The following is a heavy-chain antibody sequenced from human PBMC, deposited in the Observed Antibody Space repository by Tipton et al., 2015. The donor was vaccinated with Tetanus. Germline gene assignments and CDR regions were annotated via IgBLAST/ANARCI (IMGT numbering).Heavy chain of an antibody. D-gene: IGHD3-3*01. V-gene: IGHV5-51*01. CDR1: GYSFTSYW. Sequence: VQLVQSGPEVKKPGESLKISCQGSGYSFTSYWIGWVRQMSGKGLEWMGVIYPSDSDIRYSPSFQGQVRISAGKSINTAYLQWGSLEASDTAMYYCARGGVDSRVFDFWGQGTLVTVSS. CDR3: ARGGVDSRVFDF. CDR2: IYPSDSDI. J-gene: IGHJ4*02.